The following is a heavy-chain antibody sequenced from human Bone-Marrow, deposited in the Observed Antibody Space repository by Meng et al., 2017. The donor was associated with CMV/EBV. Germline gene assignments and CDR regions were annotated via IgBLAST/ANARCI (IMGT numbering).Heavy chain of an antibody. CDR3: ARGGEENPLDV. V-gene: IGHV1-18*01. Sequence: ASVKVSCKASGYTFINYHITWVRLAPRHGLEWMGWIRRNNHDTAYPQKFKGRVTVSIDTSTSTAYMELTSLTSDDAAVYFCARGGEENPLDVWGQGKLVTVAS. CDR1: GYTFINYH. CDR2: IRRNNHDT. J-gene: IGHJ4*02. D-gene: IGHD3-10*01.